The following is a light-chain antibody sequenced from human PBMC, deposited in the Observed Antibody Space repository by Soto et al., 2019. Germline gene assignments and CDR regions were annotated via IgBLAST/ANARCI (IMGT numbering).Light chain of an antibody. CDR2: GAS. CDR3: QQYNNWPPYT. Sequence: EIVMTQSPATLSVSPGERATLSCRASQSVSSNLAWYQQKHGQAPRLLIYGASTRATGIPARFSGSGSGTECTLTIISLHAEDFAVYYCQQYNNWPPYTFGQGNKLEIK. V-gene: IGKV3-15*01. CDR1: QSVSSN. J-gene: IGKJ2*01.